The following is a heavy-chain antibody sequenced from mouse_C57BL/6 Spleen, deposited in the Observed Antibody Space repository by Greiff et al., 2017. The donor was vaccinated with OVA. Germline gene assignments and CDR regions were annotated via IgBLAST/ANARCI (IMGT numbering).Heavy chain of an antibody. J-gene: IGHJ1*03. V-gene: IGHV1-53*01. D-gene: IGHD1-1*02. CDR3: ARQEGGYYWYFDV. CDR2: INPSNGGT. CDR1: GYTFTSYW. Sequence: QVHVKQPGTELVKPGASVKLSCKASGYTFTSYWMHWVKQRPGQGLEWIGNINPSNGGTNYNEKFKSKATLTVDKSSSTAYMQLSSLTSEDSAVYYCARQEGGYYWYFDVWGTGTTVTVSS.